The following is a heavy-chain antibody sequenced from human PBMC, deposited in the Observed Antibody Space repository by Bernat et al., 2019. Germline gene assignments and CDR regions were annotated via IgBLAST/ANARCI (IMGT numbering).Heavy chain of an antibody. Sequence: QVQLQESGPGLVKPSETLSLTCTVSGGSISSYYWSWIRQPPGKGLEWIGYIYYSGSTNYNPSLKSRVTISVDRSKTQFSLKLSSVPAADTAVYYCARQTLLYEARGRLSATFDIW. D-gene: IGHD2-8*01. CDR3: ARQTLLYEARGRLSATFDI. CDR2: IYYSGST. J-gene: IGHJ3*02. V-gene: IGHV4-59*08. CDR1: GGSISSYY.